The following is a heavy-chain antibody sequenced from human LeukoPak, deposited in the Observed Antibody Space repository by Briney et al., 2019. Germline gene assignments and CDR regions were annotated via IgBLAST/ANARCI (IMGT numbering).Heavy chain of an antibody. CDR3: ARDLRYGDYELGDAFDI. CDR2: ISSNGGST. Sequence: GGSLRLSCAASGFTFSSYAMHWVRQAPGKGLEYVSAISSNGGSTYYANSVKGRFTISRDNSKNTLYLQMGSLRAEDMAVYYCARDLRYGDYELGDAFDIWGQGTMVTVSS. D-gene: IGHD4-17*01. V-gene: IGHV3-64*01. CDR1: GFTFSSYA. J-gene: IGHJ3*02.